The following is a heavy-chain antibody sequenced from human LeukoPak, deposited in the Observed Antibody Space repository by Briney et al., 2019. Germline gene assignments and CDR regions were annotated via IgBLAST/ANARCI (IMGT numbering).Heavy chain of an antibody. CDR2: IRSKAYGGTT. V-gene: IGHV3-49*03. D-gene: IGHD2-21*02. Sequence: GGSLRLSCTASGFTFGDYAMSWFRQAPGKGLEWVGFIRSKAYGGTTEYAASVKGRFTISRDDSKSIAYLQMNSLKTEDTAVYYCTRDSSVHTKVVTAFDCWGQGTLVTVSS. J-gene: IGHJ4*02. CDR1: GFTFGDYA. CDR3: TRDSSVHTKVVTAFDC.